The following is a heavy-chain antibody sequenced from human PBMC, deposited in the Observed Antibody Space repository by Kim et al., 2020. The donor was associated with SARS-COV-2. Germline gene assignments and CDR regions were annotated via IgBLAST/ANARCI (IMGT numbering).Heavy chain of an antibody. D-gene: IGHD6-13*01. J-gene: IGHJ4*02. V-gene: IGHV4-4*02. CDR3: ARDGGIAAAGTVFY. Sequence: PSLKSRVTRSVDKSKNQFSLKLSSVTAADTAVYYCARDGGIAAAGTVFYWGQGTLVTVSS.